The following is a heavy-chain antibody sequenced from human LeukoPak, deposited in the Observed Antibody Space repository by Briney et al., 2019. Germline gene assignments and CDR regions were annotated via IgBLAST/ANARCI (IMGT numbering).Heavy chain of an antibody. CDR2: IYTSGST. D-gene: IGHD6-19*01. CDR1: GGSISGYY. V-gene: IGHV4-4*07. CDR3: ARMSSGWYPAFVGRYYYMDV. J-gene: IGHJ6*03. Sequence: SETLSLTCTVSGGSISGYYWSWIRQSAGKGLEWIGRIYTSGSTNYNPSLKSRVTMSVDTSKNQFSLKLSSVTAADTAVYYCARMSSGWYPAFVGRYYYMDVWGKGTTVTISS.